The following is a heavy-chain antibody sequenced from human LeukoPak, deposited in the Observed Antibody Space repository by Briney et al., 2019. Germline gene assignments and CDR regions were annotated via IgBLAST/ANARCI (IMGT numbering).Heavy chain of an antibody. CDR1: GFIFSTYA. CDR3: AKGKMTAYLTWFDP. V-gene: IGHV3-23*01. Sequence: PGGSLGLSCAASGFIFSTYAMTWVRQAPGKGLEWVAVISPSGDTSYFADSVKGRFTISRDNSRSTLNLQMSSLRAEDTAIYYCAKGKMTAYLTWFDPWGQGTLVTVSS. D-gene: IGHD3-9*01. CDR2: ISPSGDTS. J-gene: IGHJ5*02.